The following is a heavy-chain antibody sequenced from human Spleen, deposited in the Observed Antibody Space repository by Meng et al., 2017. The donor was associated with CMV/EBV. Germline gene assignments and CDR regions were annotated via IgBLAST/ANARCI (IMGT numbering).Heavy chain of an antibody. V-gene: IGHV5-51*01. CDR1: GYTFATYW. Sequence: GESLKISCKGSGYTFATYWIGWVRQMPGKGPEWMGVIYPGDSDTRYSPSFQGQVTISADKSISTAYLQWSSLKASDTAMYYCARRTAYYFDYWGQGTLVTVSS. CDR2: IYPGDSDT. CDR3: ARRTAYYFDY. J-gene: IGHJ4*02.